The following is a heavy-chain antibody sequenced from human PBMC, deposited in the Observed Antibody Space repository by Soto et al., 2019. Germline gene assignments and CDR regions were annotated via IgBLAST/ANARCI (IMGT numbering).Heavy chain of an antibody. J-gene: IGHJ4*02. CDR1: GGTFSSYA. CDR2: IIPIFGTA. Sequence: QVQLVQSGAEVKKPGSSVKVSCKASGGTFSSYAISWVRQAPGQGLEWMGGIIPIFGTANYAQKFQGRVTITADESTSTDYMELSSLRSEDTAVYYCARSDGDQLLRIFYFDYWGQGTLVTVSS. D-gene: IGHD2-2*01. V-gene: IGHV1-69*12. CDR3: ARSDGDQLLRIFYFDY.